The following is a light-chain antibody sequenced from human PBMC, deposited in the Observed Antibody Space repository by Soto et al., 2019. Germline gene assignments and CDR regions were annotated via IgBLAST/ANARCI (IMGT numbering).Light chain of an antibody. J-gene: IGKJ1*01. CDR1: QSVSSTY. CDR3: QQCRSSSCT. Sequence: EIVLTQSPGTLSLSPGERAALSCRASQSVSSTYLAWYQQKPGQAPRLLIYGTSSRATGVPDRFSGSGSGTDFTLTISRLEPEDFVVYYCQQCRSSSCTFGQGTKVEIK. V-gene: IGKV3-20*01. CDR2: GTS.